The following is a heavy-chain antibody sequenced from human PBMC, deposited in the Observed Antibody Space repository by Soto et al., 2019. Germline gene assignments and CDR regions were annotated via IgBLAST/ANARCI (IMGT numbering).Heavy chain of an antibody. V-gene: IGHV1-18*01. D-gene: IGHD3-3*01. CDR1: GYTFTSYG. J-gene: IGHJ4*02. CDR2: ISAYHGNT. CDR3: ARDTITIFGVVIRGQFDY. Sequence: QVPLVQSGAEVKKPGASVKVSCKASGYTFTSYGISWVRQAPGQGLEWMGWISAYHGNTNYAQKLQGRVTMTTDTSTSTAYMELRCLRSDDTAVYYCARDTITIFGVVIRGQFDYWGQGALVTVSS.